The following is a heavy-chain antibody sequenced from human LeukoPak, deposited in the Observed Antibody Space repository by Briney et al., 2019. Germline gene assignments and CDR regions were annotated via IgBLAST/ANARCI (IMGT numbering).Heavy chain of an antibody. CDR3: AREKSGSSRGSFDY. CDR1: GFTFSSYA. CDR2: ISYDGSNK. V-gene: IGHV3-30-3*01. D-gene: IGHD1-26*01. J-gene: IGHJ4*02. Sequence: PGRSLRLSCAASGFTFSSYAMHWVRQVPGKGLEWVAVISYDGSNKYYADSVKGRFTISRDNSKNTLYLQMNSLRAEDTAVYYCAREKSGSSRGSFDYWGQGTLVTVSS.